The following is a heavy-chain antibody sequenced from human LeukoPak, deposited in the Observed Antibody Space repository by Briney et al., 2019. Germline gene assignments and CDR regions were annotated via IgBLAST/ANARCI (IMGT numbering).Heavy chain of an antibody. CDR2: ISYDGSNK. Sequence: GGSLRLSCAASGFTFSSYGMHWVRQAPGKGLEWVAVISYDGSNKYYADSVKGRFTISRDNSKNSLYLQMNSLRAEDTAVYYCARDKGYSYGEIGDYWGQGTLVTVSS. CDR1: GFTFSSYG. D-gene: IGHD5-18*01. J-gene: IGHJ4*02. V-gene: IGHV3-30*03. CDR3: ARDKGYSYGEIGDY.